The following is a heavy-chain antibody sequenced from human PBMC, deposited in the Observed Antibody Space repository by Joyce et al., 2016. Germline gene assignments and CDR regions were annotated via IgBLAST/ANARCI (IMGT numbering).Heavy chain of an antibody. CDR1: GFTFRSYA. J-gene: IGHJ6*02. CDR3: ARVQVPGIDFHYYGMDV. Sequence: QVQLVESGGGVVQPGRSLSLSCAASGFTFRSYAMHWVRQAPGKGLEWVALISYHGTNKYHAESVKGRFTISRDNSKNTLYLQMDSLRGDDTAVYYCARVQVPGIDFHYYGMDVWGQGTTVTVSS. D-gene: IGHD3-10*01. V-gene: IGHV3-30*04. CDR2: ISYHGTNK.